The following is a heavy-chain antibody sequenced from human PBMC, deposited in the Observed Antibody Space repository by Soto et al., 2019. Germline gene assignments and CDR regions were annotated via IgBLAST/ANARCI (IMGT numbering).Heavy chain of an antibody. Sequence: SQTLSLTCAISGDIVSSNSAAWNWISQYASRWLEWIGRKNYESKWSKNYALSVKSRITITPGTSKNHLTRQLNSVTPEDTAVYYCARGDQGFDYWGQGTLVTVSS. CDR1: GDIVSSNSAA. D-gene: IGHD3-16*01. V-gene: IGHV6-1*01. CDR2: KNYESKWSK. CDR3: ARGDQGFDY. J-gene: IGHJ4*02.